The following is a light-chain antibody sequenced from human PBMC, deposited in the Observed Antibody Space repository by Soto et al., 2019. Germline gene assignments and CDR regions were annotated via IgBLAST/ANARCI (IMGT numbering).Light chain of an antibody. Sequence: IQMTQSPSSVSASVGDRVTMTCRASQGVGGWLAWYQQKPGKVPKLLIYATSSLHSGVPSRFSGSGSGTEFTLTISSLQPEDFATYYCQQYNSYWTFAQGTKVDI. CDR2: ATS. J-gene: IGKJ1*01. V-gene: IGKV1D-16*01. CDR1: QGVGGW. CDR3: QQYNSYWT.